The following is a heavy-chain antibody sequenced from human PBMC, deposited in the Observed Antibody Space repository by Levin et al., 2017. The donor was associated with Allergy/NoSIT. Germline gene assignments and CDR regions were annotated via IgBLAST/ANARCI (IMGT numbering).Heavy chain of an antibody. V-gene: IGHV4-39*01. D-gene: IGHD3-10*01. CDR3: ARLEHYCSGAFRYFDL. J-gene: IGHJ2*01. Sequence: SETLSLICTVSGGSISSGSYYWGWIRQPPGKGLEWIGNIYYTGTTYYNPSLKSRVTLSVDTSKNQFSLRLNSVTAADTAVYYCARLEHYCSGAFRYFDLWGRGTLVTASS. CDR2: IYYTGTT. CDR1: GGSISSGSYY.